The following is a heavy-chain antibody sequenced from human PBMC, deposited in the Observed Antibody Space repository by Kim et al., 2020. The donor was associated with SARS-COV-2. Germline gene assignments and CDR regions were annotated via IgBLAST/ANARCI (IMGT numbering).Heavy chain of an antibody. CDR2: ISYDGSNK. J-gene: IGHJ3*02. V-gene: IGHV3-30*18. CDR1: GFTFSSYG. CDR3: AKLPLDAFDI. Sequence: GGSLRLSCAASGFTFSSYGMHWVRQAPGKGLEWVAVISYDGSNKYYADSVKGRFTISRDNSKNTLYLQMNSLRAEDTAVYYCAKLPLDAFDIWGQGTMVTVSS.